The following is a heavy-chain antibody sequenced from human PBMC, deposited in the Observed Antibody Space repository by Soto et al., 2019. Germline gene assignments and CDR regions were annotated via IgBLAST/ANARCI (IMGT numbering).Heavy chain of an antibody. Sequence: ASVKVSCKASGYTFTSYYMHWVRQAPGQGLEWMGIINPSGGSTSYAQKFQGRVTMTRDTSTSTVYMELSSLRSEDTAVYYCARVPRGSGSSYYYYMDVWGKGTTVTVSS. D-gene: IGHD3-10*01. CDR1: GYTFTSYY. V-gene: IGHV1-46*03. CDR2: INPSGGST. J-gene: IGHJ6*03. CDR3: ARVPRGSGSSYYYYMDV.